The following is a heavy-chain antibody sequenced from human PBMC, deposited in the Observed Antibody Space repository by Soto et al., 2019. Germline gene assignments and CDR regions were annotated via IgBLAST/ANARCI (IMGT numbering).Heavy chain of an antibody. CDR2: ISDSGGST. CDR3: AKVSSFFFSSRSRHTRCSLGLGIPAEPSSDL. V-gene: IGHV3-23*01. Sequence: PGKGLEWVSAISDSGGSTCYADSVKGRFTISRDNAKNTLYLQMNSLRAEDTAVYYCAKVSSFFFSSRSRHTRCSLGLGIPAEPSSDL. J-gene: IGHJ2*01. D-gene: IGHD3-10*02.